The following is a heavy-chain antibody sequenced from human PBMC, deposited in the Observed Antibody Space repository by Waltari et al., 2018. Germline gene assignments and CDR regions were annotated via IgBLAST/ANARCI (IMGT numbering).Heavy chain of an antibody. Sequence: QVQLQESGPGLVKPSETLSLTCTVSGYSISSGYYWGWIRQPPGKGLEWIGSIYHSGGTYNHPSLKSRVTISVDTSKNQFSLKLGSVTAADTAVYYCAKRTGLDAFDIWGQGTMVTVSS. CDR1: GYSISSGYY. CDR3: AKRTGLDAFDI. CDR2: IYHSGGT. D-gene: IGHD1-1*01. V-gene: IGHV4-38-2*02. J-gene: IGHJ3*02.